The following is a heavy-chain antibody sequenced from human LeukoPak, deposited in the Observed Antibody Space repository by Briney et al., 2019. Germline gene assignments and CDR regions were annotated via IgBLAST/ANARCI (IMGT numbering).Heavy chain of an antibody. J-gene: IGHJ4*02. CDR2: INSDGSST. CDR1: GFTFSSYW. CDR3: ARGGPYYYDSIGYYSDY. V-gene: IGHV3-74*01. D-gene: IGHD3-22*01. Sequence: GGSLRLSCAASGFTFSSYWMHWVRQAPGKGLVWVSRINSDGSSTSYADSVKGRFTISRDNAKNTLYLQMNGLGAEDTAVYYCARGGPYYYDSIGYYSDYWGQGTLVTVSS.